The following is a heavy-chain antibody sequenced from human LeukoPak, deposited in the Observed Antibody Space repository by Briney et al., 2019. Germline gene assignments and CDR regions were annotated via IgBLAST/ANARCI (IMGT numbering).Heavy chain of an antibody. CDR2: IAAYSGLT. V-gene: IGHV1-18*01. D-gene: IGHD3-16*02. CDR3: ARSYGLEADY. CDR1: GYTFTGYG. Sequence: ASVKVSCKASGYTFTGYGIAWVRQAPGEGLELVGWIAAYSGLTNYAQNLQDRLTLTRDTSTTTAFMELRNLTSDDTAIYFCARSYGLEADYWGRGTLVTVSS. J-gene: IGHJ4*02.